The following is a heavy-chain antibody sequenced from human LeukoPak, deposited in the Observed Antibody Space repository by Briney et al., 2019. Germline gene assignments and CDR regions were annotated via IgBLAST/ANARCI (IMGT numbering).Heavy chain of an antibody. CDR1: GYTFTDYY. Sequence: SVKVSCKASGYTFTDYYIHLVRQAPGQALEWMGRIIPILDMTTYSQKFQDRVTITAYESTGTAYMELSGLRSEDTAIYYCARDNPPYCNGGTCYSHWGQGTLVTVS. V-gene: IGHV1-69*04. J-gene: IGHJ4*02. CDR3: ARDNPPYCNGGTCYSH. CDR2: IIPILDMT. D-gene: IGHD2-15*01.